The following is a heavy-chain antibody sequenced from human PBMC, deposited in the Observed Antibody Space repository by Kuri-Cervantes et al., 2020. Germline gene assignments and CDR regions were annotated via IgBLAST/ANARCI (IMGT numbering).Heavy chain of an antibody. D-gene: IGHD3-9*01. J-gene: IGHJ4*02. CDR3: ARGTDYDILTGYFLPYFDY. CDR1: GGSISSGDYY. V-gene: IGHV4-30-4*01. CDR2: IYYSGST. Sequence: TLSLTCTVSGGSISSGDYYWSWIRQPPGKGLEWIGYIYYSGSTYYNPSLKSRVTISVDTSKNQFSLKLSSVTVADTAVYYCARGTDYDILTGYFLPYFDYWGQGTLVTVSS.